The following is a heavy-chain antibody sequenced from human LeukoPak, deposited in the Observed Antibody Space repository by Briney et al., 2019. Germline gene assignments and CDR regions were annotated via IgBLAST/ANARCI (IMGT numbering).Heavy chain of an antibody. CDR2: IYYSGST. Sequence: KASETLSLTCTVSGYSIRSGYYFWGWIRQPPGKGLEWIGSIYYSGSTYYNPSLKSRVTISVDTSKNQFSLKLSSVTAADTAVYYCARRGGYSGPVNYWGQGTLVTVSS. J-gene: IGHJ4*02. D-gene: IGHD5-12*01. CDR1: GYSIRSGYYF. CDR3: ARRGGYSGPVNY. V-gene: IGHV4-39*01.